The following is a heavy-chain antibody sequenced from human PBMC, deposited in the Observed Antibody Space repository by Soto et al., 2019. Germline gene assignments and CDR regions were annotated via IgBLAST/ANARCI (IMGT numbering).Heavy chain of an antibody. V-gene: IGHV1-8*01. CDR2: MNPNSGNT. D-gene: IGHD6-6*01. Sequence: GASVKVSCKASGYTFTSYDINWVRQATGQGLEWMGWMNPNSGNTGYAQKFQGRVTMTRNTSISTAYMELSSLRSEDTAVYYCARAKSSSSAPLYYYYMDVWGKGTTVTVSS. CDR1: GYTFTSYD. J-gene: IGHJ6*03. CDR3: ARAKSSSSAPLYYYYMDV.